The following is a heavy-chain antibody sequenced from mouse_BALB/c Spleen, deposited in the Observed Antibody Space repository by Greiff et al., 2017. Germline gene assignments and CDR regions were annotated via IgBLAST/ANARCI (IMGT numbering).Heavy chain of an antibody. Sequence: LQESGAELVRPGASVTLSCKASGYTFTDYEMHWVKQTPVHGLEWIGAIDPETGGTAYNQKFKGKATLTADKSSSTAYMELRSLTSEDSAVYYLLITTVVATDYFDYWGQGTTLTVSS. D-gene: IGHD1-1*01. CDR2: IDPETGGT. CDR1: GYTFTDYE. J-gene: IGHJ2*01. V-gene: IGHV1-15*01. CDR3: LITTVVATDYFDY.